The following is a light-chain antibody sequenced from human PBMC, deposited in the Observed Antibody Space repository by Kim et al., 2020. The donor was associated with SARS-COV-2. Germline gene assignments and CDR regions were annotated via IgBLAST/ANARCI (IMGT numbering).Light chain of an antibody. CDR1: SLRSYY. Sequence: SSELTQDPAVSVALGQTVRITCQGDSLRSYYASWYQQKPGQAPLLVLYEKNNRPSGIPDRFSGSSSGNTAYLTITGAQAEDEADYYCNSRESGVNHVVFGGGTQLTVL. CDR3: NSRESGVNHVV. CDR2: EKN. V-gene: IGLV3-19*01. J-gene: IGLJ3*02.